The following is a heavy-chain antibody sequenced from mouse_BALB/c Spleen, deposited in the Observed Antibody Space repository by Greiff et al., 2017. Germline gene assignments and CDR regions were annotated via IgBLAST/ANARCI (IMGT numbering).Heavy chain of an antibody. J-gene: IGHJ4*01. V-gene: IGHV14-3*02. Sequence: EVKLVESGAELVKPGASVKLSCTASGFDIKDTYMHWVKQRPEQGLEWIGRIDPANGNTKYDPKFQGKATITADTSSNTAYLQLSSLTSEDTAVYYCARGGLDYWGQGTSVTVSS. CDR3: ARGGLDY. CDR2: IDPANGNT. CDR1: GFDIKDTY.